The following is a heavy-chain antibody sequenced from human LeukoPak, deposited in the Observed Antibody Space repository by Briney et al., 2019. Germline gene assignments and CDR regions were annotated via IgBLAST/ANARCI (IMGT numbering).Heavy chain of an antibody. D-gene: IGHD3-3*01. CDR1: GFTVSSNY. Sequence: GGSLRLSCAASGFTVSSNYMTWVRQAPGKGLEWVSVIYSGGGTYYADSVKGRFTISRDNAKNSLYLQMDSLRAEDTAVYYCARDRPYYDFWSGHIDYFDYWGQGTLVTVSS. V-gene: IGHV3-53*01. J-gene: IGHJ4*02. CDR3: ARDRPYYDFWSGHIDYFDY. CDR2: IYSGGGT.